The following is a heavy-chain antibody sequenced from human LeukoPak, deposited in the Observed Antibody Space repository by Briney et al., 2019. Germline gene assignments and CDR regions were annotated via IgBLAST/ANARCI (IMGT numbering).Heavy chain of an antibody. D-gene: IGHD1-26*01. CDR3: ARDKMGATFDY. Sequence: GGSLRLSCAASGFTFSSYAMHWVRQAPGKGLEWVAVISYDGSNEYYADSVKGRFTISRDNSKNTLYLQMNSLRAEDTALYYCARDKMGATFDYWGQGTLVTVSS. CDR2: ISYDGSNE. V-gene: IGHV3-30-3*01. J-gene: IGHJ4*02. CDR1: GFTFSSYA.